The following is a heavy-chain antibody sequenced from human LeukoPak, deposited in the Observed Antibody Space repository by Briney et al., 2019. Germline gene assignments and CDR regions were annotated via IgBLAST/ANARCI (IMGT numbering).Heavy chain of an antibody. Sequence: PSETLSLTCTVSGGSISSYYWSWIRQSPVKGRECIGYIFPSRSAYYNPSLESRVTISLATSENQFSLTLTSVTAADTAVYYCARRNHYFYYMDVWGKGTTVTVSS. V-gene: IGHV4-4*09. CDR3: ARRNHYFYYMDV. CDR1: GGSISSYY. J-gene: IGHJ6*03. CDR2: IFPSRSA.